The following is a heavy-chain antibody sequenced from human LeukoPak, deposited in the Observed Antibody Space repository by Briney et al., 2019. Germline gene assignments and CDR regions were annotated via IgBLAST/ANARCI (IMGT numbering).Heavy chain of an antibody. CDR1: GFTFSSYA. Sequence: PGGSLRLSCAASGFTFSSYAMSWVRQAPGKGLEWVSAISGSGGSTYYADSVKGRFTISRDNSKNTLYLQMSSLRAEDTAVYYCAGRPTGYSSGYIHWGQGTLVAVSS. V-gene: IGHV3-23*01. CDR3: AGRPTGYSSGYIH. J-gene: IGHJ4*02. D-gene: IGHD5-18*01. CDR2: ISGSGGST.